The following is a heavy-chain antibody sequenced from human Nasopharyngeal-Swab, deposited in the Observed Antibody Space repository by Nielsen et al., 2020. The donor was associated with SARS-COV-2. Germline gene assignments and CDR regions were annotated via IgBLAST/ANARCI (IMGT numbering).Heavy chain of an antibody. CDR2: IYYTGST. V-gene: IGHV4-39*06. D-gene: IGHD6-13*01. J-gene: IGHJ4*02. CDR3: ARDSSGWYPNAPFDY. CDR1: GGSISSTSYY. Sequence: GSLRLSCTVSGGSISSTSYYWVWIRQPPGKGLEWIGDIYYTGSTYYNPSLKSRVTLSVDTSKNQFPLKLSSVTAADTAVYYCARDSSGWYPNAPFDYWGQGTLVTVSS.